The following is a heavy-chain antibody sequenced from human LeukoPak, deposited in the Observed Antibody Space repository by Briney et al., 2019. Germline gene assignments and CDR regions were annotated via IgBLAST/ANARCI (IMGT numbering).Heavy chain of an antibody. Sequence: SGGSLRLSCAASGFTFSSYALHWVRQAPGKGLEWVALISHDGSDKYYADSVKGRFPISRDNSKNMLYLQMNSLRIEDTAVYYCARNSDYYDYSPQSVWGQGTLVTVS. J-gene: IGHJ4*02. CDR1: GFTFSSYA. D-gene: IGHD3-22*01. CDR2: ISHDGSDK. CDR3: ARNSDYYDYSPQSV. V-gene: IGHV3-30*04.